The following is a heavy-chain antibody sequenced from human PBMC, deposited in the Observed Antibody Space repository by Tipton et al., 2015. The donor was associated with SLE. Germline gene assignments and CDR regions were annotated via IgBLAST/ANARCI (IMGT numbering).Heavy chain of an antibody. V-gene: IGHV4-59*11. CDR1: GVSIRSHY. CDR3: ARFHLKSWYEFDS. CDR2: TYNNDRT. D-gene: IGHD6-13*01. Sequence: TLSLTCSVSGVSIRSHYWAWIRQSPGKGLEWIVSTYNNDRTKYNPSLQSRVTVSVDTSRNQRSLKLSSVTAADTAVYYCARFHLKSWYEFDSWGQGTLVTVSS. J-gene: IGHJ5*01.